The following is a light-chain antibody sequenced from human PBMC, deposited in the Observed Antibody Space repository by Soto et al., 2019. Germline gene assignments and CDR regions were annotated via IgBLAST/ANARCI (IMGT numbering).Light chain of an antibody. V-gene: IGLV2-8*01. J-gene: IGLJ2*01. CDR1: SSDVGGYNY. Sequence: QSALTQPPSASGSPGQSVTISCTGTSSDVGGYNYGSWYQQHPGKAPKLVIFEVAKRPSGVPGRFSGSKSGTTASLTVSGIPAEDQADYYCSSYAGSNNLVFGRGTQLTVL. CDR2: EVA. CDR3: SSYAGSNNLV.